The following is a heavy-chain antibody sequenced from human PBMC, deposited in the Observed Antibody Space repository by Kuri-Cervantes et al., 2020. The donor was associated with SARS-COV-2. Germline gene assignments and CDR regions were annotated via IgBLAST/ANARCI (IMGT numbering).Heavy chain of an antibody. CDR1: GYTLSELS. J-gene: IGHJ1*01. Sequence: ASVKVSCKVSGYTLSELSIHWVRQPPGQGLEWMGGYHPDDGETIYAQKFQGRVTMTEDTSTDTAYMEPSSLRSEDTAVYYCATDLRHYDFWSGYYPLGYFQHWGQGTLVTVSS. V-gene: IGHV1-24*01. D-gene: IGHD3-3*01. CDR3: ATDLRHYDFWSGYYPLGYFQH. CDR2: YHPDDGET.